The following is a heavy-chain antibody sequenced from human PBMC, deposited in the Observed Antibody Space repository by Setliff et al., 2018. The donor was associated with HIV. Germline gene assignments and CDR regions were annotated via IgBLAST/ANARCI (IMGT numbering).Heavy chain of an antibody. CDR3: ATLDHSGGNFLAY. J-gene: IGHJ4*02. CDR1: GGSLSDHY. V-gene: IGHV4-4*09. Sequence: SETLSLTCAVYGGSLSDHYWSWIRQPPGKGPEWIGYIHSSGSTIYSPSLKSRITVSLDTSKEQFSLELSSATAADTAVYYCATLDHSGGNFLAYWGQGSLVTVSS. CDR2: IHSSGST. D-gene: IGHD2-21*02.